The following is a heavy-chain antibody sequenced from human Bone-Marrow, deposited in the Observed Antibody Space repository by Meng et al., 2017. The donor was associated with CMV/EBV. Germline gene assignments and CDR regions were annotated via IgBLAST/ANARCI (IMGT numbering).Heavy chain of an antibody. D-gene: IGHD2-21*01. Sequence: SETLSLTCTVSGYSITGPYYWGWIRQPPGKGLEWIGTIYHRGTTYYNPSLKSRVTISVDTSKNQFSLKLSSVTAADTAVYYCARDPAYCGGDCSPDAFDIWGQGTMVTVSS. CDR3: ARDPAYCGGDCSPDAFDI. J-gene: IGHJ3*02. CDR1: GYSITGPYY. V-gene: IGHV4-38-2*02. CDR2: IYHRGTT.